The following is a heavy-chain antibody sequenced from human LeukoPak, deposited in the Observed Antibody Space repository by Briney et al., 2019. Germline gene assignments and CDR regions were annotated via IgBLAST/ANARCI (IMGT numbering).Heavy chain of an antibody. CDR1: GFTFSRYW. J-gene: IGHJ4*02. D-gene: IGHD4/OR15-4a*01. Sequence: GGSLRLSCEASGFTFSRYWMHWVRQAPGKGLVWVSRINSDGSRTTYADSVRGRFTISRDNAKNTLYLQMNSLRAEDTAVYYCARRAGAYSHPYDYWGQGTLVTVSS. CDR3: ARRAGAYSHPYDY. CDR2: INSDGSRT. V-gene: IGHV3-74*01.